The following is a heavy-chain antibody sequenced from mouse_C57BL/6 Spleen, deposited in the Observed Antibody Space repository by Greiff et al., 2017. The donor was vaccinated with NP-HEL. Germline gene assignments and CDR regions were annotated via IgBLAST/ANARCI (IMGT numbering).Heavy chain of an antibody. CDR3: ARVYYGNYVEEND. D-gene: IGHD2-1*01. CDR1: GYAFSSSW. J-gene: IGHJ2*01. Sequence: QVQLQQSGPELVKPGASVKISCKASGYAFSSSWMNWVKQRPGKGLEWIGRIYPGDGDTNYNGKFKGKATLTADKSSSTAYMQLSSLTSEDSAVYFGARVYYGNYVEENDWGQGTTLTVSS. V-gene: IGHV1-82*01. CDR2: IYPGDGDT.